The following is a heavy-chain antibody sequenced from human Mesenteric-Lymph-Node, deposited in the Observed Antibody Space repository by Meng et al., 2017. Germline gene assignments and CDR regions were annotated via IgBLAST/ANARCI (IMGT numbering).Heavy chain of an antibody. CDR2: INLNSGGT. Sequence: ASVKVSCKASGYTFTGYYMHWVRQAPGQGLEWMGRINLNSGGTNYAQKFQGRVTMTRDTSISTAYMELSRLRSDDTAVYYCARDSLSSSGWYGYWGQGTLVTVSS. D-gene: IGHD6-19*01. V-gene: IGHV1-2*06. CDR1: GYTFTGYY. J-gene: IGHJ4*02. CDR3: ARDSLSSSGWYGY.